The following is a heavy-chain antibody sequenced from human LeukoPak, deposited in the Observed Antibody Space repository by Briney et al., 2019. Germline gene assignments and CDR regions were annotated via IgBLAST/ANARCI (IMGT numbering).Heavy chain of an antibody. D-gene: IGHD6-6*01. J-gene: IGHJ6*02. Sequence: ASVKVSCKASGYTFTSYYMHWVRQATGQGLEWMGWMNPNSGNTGYAQKFQGRVTMTRNTSISTAYMELSSLRSEDTAVYYCRISSPSPYYYYGMDVWGQGTTVTVSS. CDR1: GYTFTSYY. CDR3: RISSPSPYYYYGMDV. V-gene: IGHV1-8*02. CDR2: MNPNSGNT.